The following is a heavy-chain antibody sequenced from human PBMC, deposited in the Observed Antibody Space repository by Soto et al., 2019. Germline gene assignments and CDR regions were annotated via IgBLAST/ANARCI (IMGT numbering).Heavy chain of an antibody. CDR1: GYTFTSYY. V-gene: IGHV1-46*03. CDR2: INPSGGST. CDR3: ARALSLYYDFWSGPIRYFDY. D-gene: IGHD3-3*01. Sequence: ASVKVSCKASGYTFTSYYMHWVRQAPGQGLEWMGIINPSGGSTSYAQKFQGRVTMTRDTSTSTVYMELSSLRSEDTAVFYFARALSLYYDFWSGPIRYFDYWGQGTLVTVSS. J-gene: IGHJ4*02.